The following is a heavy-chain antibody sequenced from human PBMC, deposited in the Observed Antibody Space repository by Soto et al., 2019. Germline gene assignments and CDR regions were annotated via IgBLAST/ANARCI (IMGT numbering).Heavy chain of an antibody. J-gene: IGHJ4*02. CDR1: GYSFTSYW. D-gene: IGHD6-19*01. CDR3: ARDSGSSGWPRPNDY. V-gene: IGHV5-51*01. Sequence: GESLKISCKTSGYSFTSYWIGWVRQMPGKGLEWMGMIYPDDSDTRYSPSFQGQVTISADKSIYTAYLQWTSLKASDSAMYYCARDSGSSGWPRPNDYWGQGTLVTVSS. CDR2: IYPDDSDT.